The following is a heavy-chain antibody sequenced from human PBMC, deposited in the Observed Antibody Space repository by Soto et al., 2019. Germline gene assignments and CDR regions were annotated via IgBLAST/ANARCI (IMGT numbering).Heavy chain of an antibody. CDR1: GLSLSTTGVG. J-gene: IGHJ6*02. V-gene: IGHV2-5*02. Sequence: QITLKESGPTLVKPTQTLTLTCTFSGLSLSTTGVGVGWIRQPPGTALEWLALIYWDDDKRYSPSLKSRLTITKDTSKNQVVLTITNMDPVDTATYYCVQSRCGGDCLQSYSSHSYYGLDVWGQGTTVTVSS. D-gene: IGHD2-21*02. CDR3: VQSRCGGDCLQSYSSHSYYGLDV. CDR2: IYWDDDK.